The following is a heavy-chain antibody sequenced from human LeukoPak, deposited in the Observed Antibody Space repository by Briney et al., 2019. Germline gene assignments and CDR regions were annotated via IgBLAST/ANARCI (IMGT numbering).Heavy chain of an antibody. CDR2: IVVGSGNT. J-gene: IGHJ2*01. CDR3: AAGNHYDTSDYYSSYWYFDL. Sequence: GASVKVSCKASGFTFTNSAMQWVRQARGQRLEWIGWIVVGSGNTNYAQKFQERITITRDMSTSTAYMELSSLRSEDTAVYYCAAGNHYDTSDYYSSYWYFDLWGRGTLVTVSS. D-gene: IGHD3-22*01. CDR1: GFTFTNSA. V-gene: IGHV1-58*02.